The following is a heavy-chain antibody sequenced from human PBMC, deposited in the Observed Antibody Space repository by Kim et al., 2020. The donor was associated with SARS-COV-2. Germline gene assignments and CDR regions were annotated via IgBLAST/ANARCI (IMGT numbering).Heavy chain of an antibody. V-gene: IGHV6-1*01. CDR2: TYYRSKWSS. D-gene: IGHD6-19*01. CDR3: VRYSGWYYFDY. CDR1: RDSLSSNTVA. J-gene: IGHJ4*02. Sequence: SQTLSLTCFISRDSLSSNTVAWSWIRQSPSSGLEWLGRTYYRSKWSSDYAVSVKSRIIINADPSKNQFSLHLNSVTPDDTATYYCVRYSGWYYFDYWGQGTLVIVSS.